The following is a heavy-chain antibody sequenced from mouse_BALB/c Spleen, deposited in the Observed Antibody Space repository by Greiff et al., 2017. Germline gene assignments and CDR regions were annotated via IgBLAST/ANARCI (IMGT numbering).Heavy chain of an antibody. D-gene: IGHD1-1*01. Sequence: VKLVESGAELANPGASVKMSCKASGYTFTSYWMHWVKQRPGQGLEWIGYINPSTGYTEYNQKFKDKATLTADKSSSTAYMQLSSLTSEDSAVYYCAREDYGSSYWYFDVWGAGTTVTVSS. CDR2: INPSTGYT. CDR1: GYTFTSYW. J-gene: IGHJ1*01. V-gene: IGHV1-7*01. CDR3: AREDYGSSYWYFDV.